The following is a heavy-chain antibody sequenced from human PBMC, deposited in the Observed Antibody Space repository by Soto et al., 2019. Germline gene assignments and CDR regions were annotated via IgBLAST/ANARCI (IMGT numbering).Heavy chain of an antibody. CDR3: AKGKGVGATPDGANC. CDR2: VRSDGGTT. Sequence: EVQVLESGGGLVQPGGSLRLSCVASGFTFSRFGMNWVRQAPGKGLEWVSGVRSDGGTTYNAESVKGRFTVSRDTSKNTVYLQMNSLRAEDTALYFCAKGKGVGATPDGANCWGQGTPVTVSS. D-gene: IGHD1-26*01. J-gene: IGHJ4*02. V-gene: IGHV3-23*01. CDR1: GFTFSRFG.